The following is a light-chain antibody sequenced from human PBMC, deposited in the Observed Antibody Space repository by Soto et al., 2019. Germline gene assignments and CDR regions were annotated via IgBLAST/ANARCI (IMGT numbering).Light chain of an antibody. V-gene: IGLV2-23*02. CDR1: ISDVGSHNL. CDR3: CSFAGSNPFPYV. J-gene: IGLJ1*01. CDR2: EVN. Sequence: QSALTQPASVSGSPGQWITISCTGTISDVGSHNLVSWYQQHPDKAPKLIIYEVNERPSGVSSRFSGSKSGNTASLTVSGLQPDDEADYHCCSFAGSNPFPYVFGTGTKLTVL.